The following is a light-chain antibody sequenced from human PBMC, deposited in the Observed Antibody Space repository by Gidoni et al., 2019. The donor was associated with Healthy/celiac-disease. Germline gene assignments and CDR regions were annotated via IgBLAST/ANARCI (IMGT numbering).Light chain of an antibody. CDR3: QQRSNWPRLT. Sequence: EIVLTQSPATLSLSPGERATLSCRASKSVSSYLAWYQQKPGQAPRLLIYDASNRATGIPARFSGSGAGTDFTLTISSLEPEDFAVYYCQQRSNWPRLTCXGXTKVEIK. V-gene: IGKV3-11*01. CDR2: DAS. CDR1: KSVSSY. J-gene: IGKJ4*01.